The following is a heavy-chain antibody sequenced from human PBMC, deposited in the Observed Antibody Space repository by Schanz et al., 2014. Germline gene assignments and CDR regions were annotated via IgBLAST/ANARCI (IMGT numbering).Heavy chain of an antibody. Sequence: QVQLVPSGAEVKKPGASVKVSCTASGFNFNNYDINWVRQATGQGLEWMGWMNPKTGNTDPAQKFQGRVSMTWEASTSAAYFDLSRLRYEDTGVYYCARTLKGKVAIFGVIAAQNYYYMDDWGKGTTVTVSS. V-gene: IGHV1-8*01. D-gene: IGHD3-3*01. CDR2: MNPKTGNT. CDR1: GFNFNNYD. J-gene: IGHJ6*03. CDR3: ARTLKGKVAIFGVIAAQNYYYMDD.